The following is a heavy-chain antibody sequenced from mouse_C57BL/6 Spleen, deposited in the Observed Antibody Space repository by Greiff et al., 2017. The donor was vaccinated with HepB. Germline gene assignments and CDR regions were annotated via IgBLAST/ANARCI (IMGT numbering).Heavy chain of an antibody. CDR1: GYTFTSYW. D-gene: IGHD1-1*02. CDR2: INPSNGGT. J-gene: IGHJ1*03. Sequence: QVHVKQPGTELVKPGASVKLSCKASGYTFTSYWMHWVKQRPGQGLEWIGNINPSNGGTNYNEKFKSKATLTVDKSSSTAYMQLSSLTSEDSAVYYCARGGVANWYFDVWGTGTTVTVSS. CDR3: ARGGVANWYFDV. V-gene: IGHV1-53*01.